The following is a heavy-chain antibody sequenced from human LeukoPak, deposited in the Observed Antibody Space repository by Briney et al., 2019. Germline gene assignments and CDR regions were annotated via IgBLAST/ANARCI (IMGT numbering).Heavy chain of an antibody. D-gene: IGHD2-21*01. V-gene: IGHV1-69*13. CDR1: GGTFSSYA. J-gene: IGHJ4*02. Sequence: GASVKVSCKASGGTFSSYAISWVRQAPGQGLEWMGGIIPIFGTANYAQKFQGRVTITADESTSTAYMELSSLRSEDTAVYYCARGGLLPALFDYWGQGTLVTVSS. CDR3: ARGGLLPALFDY. CDR2: IIPIFGTA.